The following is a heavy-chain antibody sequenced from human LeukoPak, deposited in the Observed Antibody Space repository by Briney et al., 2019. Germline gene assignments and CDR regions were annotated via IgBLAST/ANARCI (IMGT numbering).Heavy chain of an antibody. J-gene: IGHJ6*02. CDR2: IIPILGIA. Sequence: ASVKVSCKASGGTFSSYTISWVRQAPGQGLEWVGRIIPILGIANYAQKFQGRVTITADKSTSTAYMELSSLRSEDTAVYYCARAAAYCGGDCYSGSLNYYGMDVWGQGTTVTVSS. D-gene: IGHD2-21*02. CDR1: GGTFSSYT. V-gene: IGHV1-69*02. CDR3: ARAAAYCGGDCYSGSLNYYGMDV.